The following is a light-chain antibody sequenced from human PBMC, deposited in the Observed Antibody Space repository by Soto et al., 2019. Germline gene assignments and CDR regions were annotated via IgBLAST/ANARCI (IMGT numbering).Light chain of an antibody. Sequence: IVLTQSPGTLSLSPGERDTLSCRASQSVSSTYLAWYQQNPGQAPRLLIYGASSRATGIPDRFSGSGSGTDFTLTISRLEPEDFAVYFCQQYGSSSYTFGQGTKLEIK. V-gene: IGKV3-20*01. J-gene: IGKJ2*01. CDR3: QQYGSSSYT. CDR2: GAS. CDR1: QSVSSTY.